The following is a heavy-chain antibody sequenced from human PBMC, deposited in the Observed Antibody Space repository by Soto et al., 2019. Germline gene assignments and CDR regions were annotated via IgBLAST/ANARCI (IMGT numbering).Heavy chain of an antibody. D-gene: IGHD5-12*01. CDR3: ARGLRNYYGVDV. V-gene: IGHV3-74*01. CDR2: VKYDGRTT. Sequence: EVQLVESGGGLVQPGGSLRLSCIASGFTFSTHWMHWVRQAPGKGLVWVSRVKYDGRTTSYADSLKGRFTISRDNAKNTVDLQMNSLRVDDPGVYYCARGLRNYYGVDVWGQGTTVTVSS. J-gene: IGHJ6*02. CDR1: GFTFSTHW.